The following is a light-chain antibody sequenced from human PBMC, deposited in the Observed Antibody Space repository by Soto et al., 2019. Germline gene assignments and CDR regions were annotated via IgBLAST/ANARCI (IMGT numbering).Light chain of an antibody. V-gene: IGKV3-11*01. CDR2: DAS. Sequence: EIVLTQSPAALSFSPGERATLSCRASQSVSNSLAWYQQKPGQAPRLLIYDASSKPTGIPARFTGSGSGTDVTLPISGLEPEDFAVYYCQQRNNWPLTFGGGTKVEIK. J-gene: IGKJ4*01. CDR1: QSVSNS. CDR3: QQRNNWPLT.